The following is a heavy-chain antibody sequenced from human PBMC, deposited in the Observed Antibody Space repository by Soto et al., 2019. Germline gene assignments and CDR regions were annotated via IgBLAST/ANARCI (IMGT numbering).Heavy chain of an antibody. D-gene: IGHD6-13*01. CDR3: AFGSWNHFYFDY. J-gene: IGHJ4*02. Sequence: VHLVESGGGVVQPGGSLRLSCTTSGFTFTSYTMHWVRQVPGKGLEWVATFWYDASGQKYADSVKGRFTISRNPSRSTLYLHMDSLRAEDTALYYCAFGSWNHFYFDYWGQEILVTVSS. CDR1: GFTFTSYT. CDR2: FWYDASGQ. V-gene: IGHV3-33*01.